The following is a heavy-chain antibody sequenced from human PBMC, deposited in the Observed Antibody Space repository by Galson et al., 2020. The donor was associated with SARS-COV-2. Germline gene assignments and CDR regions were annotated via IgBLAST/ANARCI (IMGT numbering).Heavy chain of an antibody. V-gene: IGHV4-34*01. Sequence: ETLSLTCSVYGGSFSDYSWTWVRQPPGKGLEWIGEISHSGSTNYSPSLKSRVFMSVDTSKNQFSLKLRSVTAADTAVYYCARGGSRPIMAFDYYYFYMDVWGKGTTVTVSS. CDR1: GGSFSDYS. J-gene: IGHJ6*03. CDR2: ISHSGST. D-gene: IGHD3-10*01. CDR3: ARGGSRPIMAFDYYYFYMDV.